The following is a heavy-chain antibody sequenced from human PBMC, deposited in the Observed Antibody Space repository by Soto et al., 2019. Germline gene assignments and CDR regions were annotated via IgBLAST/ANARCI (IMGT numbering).Heavy chain of an antibody. Sequence: PSETLSLTCTVSGGSISSSSYYWGWIRQPPGKGLEWIGSIYYSGSTYYNPSLKSRVTISVDTSKNQFSLKLSSVTAADTAVYYCASTGLVWFGELFWGQGTLVTVSS. CDR3: ASTGLVWFGELF. CDR1: GGSISSSSYY. V-gene: IGHV4-39*01. J-gene: IGHJ4*02. D-gene: IGHD3-10*01. CDR2: IYYSGST.